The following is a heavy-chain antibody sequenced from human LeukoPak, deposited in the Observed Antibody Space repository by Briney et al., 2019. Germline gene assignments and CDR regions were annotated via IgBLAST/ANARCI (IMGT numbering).Heavy chain of an antibody. Sequence: GGSLRLSCAASGFTFSSYSMNWVRQAPGKGLEWVSSISSSSSYIYYADSVKGRFTISRDNAKNSLYLQMNSLRAEDTAVYYCAREGGGLTMIAHWRTSMFDYWGQGTLVTVSS. J-gene: IGHJ4*02. D-gene: IGHD3-22*01. V-gene: IGHV3-21*01. CDR3: AREGGGLTMIAHWRTSMFDY. CDR2: ISSSSSYI. CDR1: GFTFSSYS.